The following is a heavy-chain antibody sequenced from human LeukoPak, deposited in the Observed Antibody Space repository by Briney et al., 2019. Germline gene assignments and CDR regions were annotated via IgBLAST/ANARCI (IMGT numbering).Heavy chain of an antibody. J-gene: IGHJ4*02. Sequence: TGGSLRLSCAASGFTFSSYAISWVRQAPGKWLEWVSAISGSGGSTYYADSVKGRFTISRDNAKNTLNPQMNSLRAEDTAVYYCAKDISGGYYYFDYWGQGTLVTVSS. D-gene: IGHD3-22*01. V-gene: IGHV3-23*01. CDR1: GFTFSSYA. CDR2: ISGSGGST. CDR3: AKDISGGYYYFDY.